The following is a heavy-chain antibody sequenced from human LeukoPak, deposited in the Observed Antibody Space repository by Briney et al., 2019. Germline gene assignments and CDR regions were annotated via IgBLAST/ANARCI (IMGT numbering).Heavy chain of an antibody. CDR3: ANEVPHFDC. CDR2: ISGSGANT. D-gene: IGHD2-2*01. V-gene: IGHV3-23*01. CDR1: GFTFNNYA. Sequence: GGSLRLPCAASGFTFNNYALSWVRQAPGKGLEWFSVISGSGANTYYADSVKGRFTITRDNSKNTLYLQMNSLRAEDTAVYYCANEVPHFDCWGQGTLVTVSS. J-gene: IGHJ4*02.